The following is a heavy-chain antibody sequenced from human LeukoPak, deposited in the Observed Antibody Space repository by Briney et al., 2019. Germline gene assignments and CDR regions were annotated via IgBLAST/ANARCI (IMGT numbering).Heavy chain of an antibody. CDR2: ISSSSSYI. D-gene: IGHD6-6*01. V-gene: IGHV3-21*01. J-gene: IGHJ3*02. CDR3: ARRRVLGHDAFDI. CDR1: GFTFIGYS. Sequence: GRSLRPSLAASGFTFIGYSTTGVGQAPARGREWVSSISSSSSYIYYADSVKGRFTISRDNAKNSLYLQMNSLRAEDTAVYYCARRRVLGHDAFDIWGQGTMVTVSS.